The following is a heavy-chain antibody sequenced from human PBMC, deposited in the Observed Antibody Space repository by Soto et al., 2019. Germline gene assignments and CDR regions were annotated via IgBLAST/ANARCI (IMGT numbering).Heavy chain of an antibody. CDR3: AHRVLRTVFGLVTTTAIYFDF. Sequence: QITLNESGPTQVKPRQTLTLTCTFSGFSLTTSGVGVGWIRQSPGKAPEWRALIYWDDDKRYSPSLKSRLTSTKDTSKNQVVLIMAALDPADTATYYCAHRVLRTVFGLVTTTAIYFDFWGQGTPVAVSS. J-gene: IGHJ4*02. CDR2: IYWDDDK. CDR1: GFSLTTSGVG. D-gene: IGHD3-3*01. V-gene: IGHV2-5*02.